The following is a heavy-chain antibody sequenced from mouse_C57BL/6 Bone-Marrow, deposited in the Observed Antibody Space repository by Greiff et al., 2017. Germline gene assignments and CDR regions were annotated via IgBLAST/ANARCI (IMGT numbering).Heavy chain of an antibody. Sequence: EVQVVESGGGLVKPGGSLKLSCAASGFTFSSYAMSWVRQTPEKRLEWVATISDGGSYTYYPDNVKGRFTISRDNAKNNLYLQMSHLKSEDTAMYYCARERGRFAYWGQGTLVTVSA. V-gene: IGHV5-4*01. CDR1: GFTFSSYA. J-gene: IGHJ3*01. CDR2: ISDGGSYT. CDR3: ARERGRFAY.